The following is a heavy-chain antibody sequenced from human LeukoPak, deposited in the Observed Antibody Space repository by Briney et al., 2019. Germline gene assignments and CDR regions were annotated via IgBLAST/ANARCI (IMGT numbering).Heavy chain of an antibody. CDR3: ARVAGSYGLDY. J-gene: IGHJ4*02. CDR1: GYTFTGYY. CDR2: INPKSGGT. D-gene: IGHD5-18*01. Sequence: ASVKVSCKASGYTFTGYYMHWVRQAPGQGREWMGRINPKSGGTNYAQKFQGRVTMTRDTSISTAYMELSRLRSDDTAVYYCARVAGSYGLDYWGQGTLVTVSS. V-gene: IGHV1-2*06.